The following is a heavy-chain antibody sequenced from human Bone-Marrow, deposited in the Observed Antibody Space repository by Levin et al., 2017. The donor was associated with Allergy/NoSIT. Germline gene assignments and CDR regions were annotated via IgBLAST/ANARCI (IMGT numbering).Heavy chain of an antibody. CDR3: AKEALWFGELLSYFDY. CDR1: GFTFSSYG. D-gene: IGHD3-10*01. J-gene: IGHJ4*02. Sequence: PGGSLRLSCAASGFTFSSYGMHWVRQAPGKGLEWVAVISYDGSNKYYADSVKGRFTISRDNSKNTLYLQMNSLRAEDTAVYYCAKEALWFGELLSYFDYWGQGTLVTVSS. CDR2: ISYDGSNK. V-gene: IGHV3-30*18.